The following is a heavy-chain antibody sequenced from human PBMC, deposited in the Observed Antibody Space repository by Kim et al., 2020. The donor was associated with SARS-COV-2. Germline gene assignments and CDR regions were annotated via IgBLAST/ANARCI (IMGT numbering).Heavy chain of an antibody. D-gene: IGHD3-3*01. Sequence: GGSLRLSCAASGFTFSSYAMHWVRQAPGKGLEWVAVISYDGSNKYYADSVKGRFTISRDNSKNTLYLQMNSLRAEDTAVYYCARDSEQGVVPTFDNWGQGTLVTVSS. CDR2: ISYDGSNK. CDR3: ARDSEQGVVPTFDN. CDR1: GFTFSSYA. V-gene: IGHV3-30-3*01. J-gene: IGHJ4*02.